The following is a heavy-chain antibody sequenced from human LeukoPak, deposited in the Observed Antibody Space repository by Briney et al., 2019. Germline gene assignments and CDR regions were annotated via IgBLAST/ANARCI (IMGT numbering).Heavy chain of an antibody. CDR3: ARDFTFWDLGRSDHYYYMDV. Sequence: PSETLSLTCTVSGGSISSYYWSWIRQPAGKGLEWIGRIYTSGSTNYNPSLKSRVTMSVDTSKNQFSLKLSSVTAADTAVYYCARDFTFWDLGRSDHYYYMDVWGKGTTVTVSS. J-gene: IGHJ6*03. CDR2: IYTSGST. D-gene: IGHD3-3*02. CDR1: GGSISSYY. V-gene: IGHV4-4*07.